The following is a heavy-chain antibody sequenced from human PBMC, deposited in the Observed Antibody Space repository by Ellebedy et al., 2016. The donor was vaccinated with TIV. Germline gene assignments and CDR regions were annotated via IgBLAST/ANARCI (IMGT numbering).Heavy chain of an antibody. CDR2: ISYNGSS. V-gene: IGHV4-59*08. J-gene: IGHJ4*02. CDR1: GGSISSYY. Sequence: MPGGSLRLSCTVSGGSISSYYWSWIRQPPGKGLEWIGYISYNGSSNCTPSLKSRITISVDTSKNQFSLMLRSVTAADTAVYYCARLTGRNTSSFYFDYWGRGSLVTVSS. D-gene: IGHD2/OR15-2a*01. CDR3: ARLTGRNTSSFYFDY.